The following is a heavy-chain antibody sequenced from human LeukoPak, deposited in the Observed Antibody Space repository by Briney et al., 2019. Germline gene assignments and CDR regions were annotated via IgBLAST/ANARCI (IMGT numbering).Heavy chain of an antibody. D-gene: IGHD6-13*01. Sequence: GGSLRLSCAASGFTFRDYYMTWMRQAPGKGLEWISYMSSIGTTIYHADSVRGRFTISRDNARNSLYLQMNNLRAEDTAVYYCARGSESSSWLTDFWGQGTLVTVSS. J-gene: IGHJ4*02. CDR1: GFTFRDYY. CDR3: ARGSESSSWLTDF. V-gene: IGHV3-11*01. CDR2: MSSIGTTI.